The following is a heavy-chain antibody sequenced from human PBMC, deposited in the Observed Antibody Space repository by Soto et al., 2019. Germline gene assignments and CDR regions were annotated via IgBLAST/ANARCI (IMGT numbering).Heavy chain of an antibody. J-gene: IGHJ3*02. CDR1: GGSFSGYY. Sequence: SETLSLTCAVYGGSFSGYYWSWIRQPPGKGLEWIGEINHSGSTNYNPSLKSRVTISVDTSKNQFSLKLSSVTAADTAVYYCASQYSGSYPDAVDIWGQGTMVTVSS. D-gene: IGHD1-26*01. CDR3: ASQYSGSYPDAVDI. V-gene: IGHV4-34*01. CDR2: INHSGST.